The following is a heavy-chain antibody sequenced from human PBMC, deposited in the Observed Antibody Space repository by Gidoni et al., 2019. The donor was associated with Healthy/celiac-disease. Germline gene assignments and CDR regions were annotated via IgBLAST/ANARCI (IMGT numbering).Heavy chain of an antibody. CDR1: GFTVSSNY. D-gene: IGHD2-21*01. J-gene: IGHJ4*02. Sequence: EVQLVESGGGLVQPGGSLRLSCAASGFTVSSNYMSWVRQAPGKGLEWVSVIYSGGSTYYADSVKGRFTISRDNSKNTLYLQMNSLRAEDTAVYYCARDWQEDYFDYWGQGTLVTVSS. CDR2: IYSGGST. CDR3: ARDWQEDYFDY. V-gene: IGHV3-66*02.